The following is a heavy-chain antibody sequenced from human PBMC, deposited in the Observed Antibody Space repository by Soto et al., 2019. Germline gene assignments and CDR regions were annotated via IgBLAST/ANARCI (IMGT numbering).Heavy chain of an antibody. CDR3: ARVASYLVVVTAPFDY. Sequence: QVQLVQSGAEVKKPGASVRVSCKTSGYTFTNNNVIWVRQAPGQGLEWMGWINSYDGHTKYAQSLQGRVAMTADTSTSTAYMELRSLGSDDTAVYYCARVASYLVVVTAPFDYWGQGTLVTVSS. D-gene: IGHD2-21*02. CDR2: INSYDGHT. CDR1: GYTFTNNN. J-gene: IGHJ4*02. V-gene: IGHV1-18*01.